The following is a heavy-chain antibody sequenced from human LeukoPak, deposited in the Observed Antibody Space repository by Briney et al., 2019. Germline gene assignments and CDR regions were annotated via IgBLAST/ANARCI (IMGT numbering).Heavy chain of an antibody. V-gene: IGHV1-2*02. CDR1: GYTFTGYY. D-gene: IGHD3-22*01. Sequence: ASVKVSCKASGYTFTGYYMHWVRQAPGQGLEWVGWINPNSGGTNYAQKFQGRVTMTRDTSISTAYMELSRLRSDDTAVYYCARVAVVITMTRFDYWGQGTLVTVSS. CDR3: ARVAVVITMTRFDY. CDR2: INPNSGGT. J-gene: IGHJ4*02.